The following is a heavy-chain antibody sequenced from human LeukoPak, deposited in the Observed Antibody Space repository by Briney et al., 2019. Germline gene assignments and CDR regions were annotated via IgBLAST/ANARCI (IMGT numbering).Heavy chain of an antibody. V-gene: IGHV3-23*01. CDR3: AKDAEYRYCSSTSCYPGGY. CDR2: ISGSGGST. Sequence: GGSLRLSCAASGFTFSSYAMSWVRQAPGKGLEWVSAISGSGGSTYYADSVKGRFTISRDNSKNTLYLQMNSLRAEDTAVYYCAKDAEYRYCSSTSCYPGGYWGQGTLVTVSS. CDR1: GFTFSSYA. J-gene: IGHJ4*02. D-gene: IGHD2-2*01.